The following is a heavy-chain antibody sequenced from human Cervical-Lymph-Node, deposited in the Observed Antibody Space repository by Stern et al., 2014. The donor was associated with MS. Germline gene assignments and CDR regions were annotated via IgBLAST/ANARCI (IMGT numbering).Heavy chain of an antibody. CDR1: GYTFTGYY. CDR2: INPNSGGT. V-gene: IGHV1-2*04. J-gene: IGHJ4*02. CDR3: ARGAIQLWSLPSFDY. D-gene: IGHD5-18*01. Sequence: QVQLVQSGAEVKKPGASVKVSCKASGYTFTGYYMHWVRQAPGQGLEWMGWINPNSGGTNYAQKIQGWVTMTRDTSISTAYMELSRLRSDDTAVYYCARGAIQLWSLPSFDYWGQGTLVTVSS.